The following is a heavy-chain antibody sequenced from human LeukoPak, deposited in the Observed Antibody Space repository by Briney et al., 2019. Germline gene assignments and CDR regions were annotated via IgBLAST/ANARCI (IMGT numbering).Heavy chain of an antibody. CDR2: ISGSGGTT. J-gene: IGHJ5*02. CDR1: GFTFSSYG. Sequence: GGSLRLSCAASGFTFSSYGMSWVRQAPGKGLECVSVISGSGGTTYYADSVKGRFAIARDNSKNTLYLQMNSLRAEDTAVYYCAKQEGDLFDPWGQGTLVTVSS. V-gene: IGHV3-23*01. D-gene: IGHD1-26*01. CDR3: AKQEGDLFDP.